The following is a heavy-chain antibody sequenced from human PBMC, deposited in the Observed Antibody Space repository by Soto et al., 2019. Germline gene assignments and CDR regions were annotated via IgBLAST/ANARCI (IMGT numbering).Heavy chain of an antibody. Sequence: QVQLVQSGAEVKKPGASVKVSYKASGYTFTSYAMHWVRQAPGQRLEWMGWINAGNGNTKYSQKFQGRVTITRDTSASTAYMELSSLRSEDTAVYYCARVSRPQLPPYSFDCWGQGTLVTVSS. V-gene: IGHV1-3*01. CDR3: ARVSRPQLPPYSFDC. CDR2: INAGNGNT. D-gene: IGHD2-2*01. J-gene: IGHJ4*02. CDR1: GYTFTSYA.